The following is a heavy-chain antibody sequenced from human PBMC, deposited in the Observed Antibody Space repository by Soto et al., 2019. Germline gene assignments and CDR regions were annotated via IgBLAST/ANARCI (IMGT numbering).Heavy chain of an antibody. CDR3: ARGYYHILTGPPAFDY. V-gene: IGHV4-59*01. CDR1: GGSISSYY. Sequence: SETLSLTCTVSGGSISSYYWSWIRQPPGKGLEWIGYIYYSGSTNYNPSLKSRFTISVDTSKNQFSLKLSSVTAADTAVYYCARGYYHILTGPPAFDYWGQGTLVTVSS. D-gene: IGHD3-9*01. J-gene: IGHJ4*02. CDR2: IYYSGST.